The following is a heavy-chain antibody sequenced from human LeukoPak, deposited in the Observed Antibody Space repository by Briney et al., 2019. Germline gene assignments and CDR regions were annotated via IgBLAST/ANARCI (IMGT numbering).Heavy chain of an antibody. CDR3: ARVRGEKGSEFDY. CDR1: GYTFTSYY. D-gene: IGHD3-10*01. V-gene: IGHV1-46*01. CDR2: INPSSGSI. J-gene: IGHJ4*02. Sequence: GASMKVSCKASGYTFTSYYIHWVRQAPGQGLEWMGIINPSSGSISYAQKFQGRVTMTRDMSTSTVYMELSSLRSEDTAVYYCARVRGEKGSEFDYWGQGTLVTVSS.